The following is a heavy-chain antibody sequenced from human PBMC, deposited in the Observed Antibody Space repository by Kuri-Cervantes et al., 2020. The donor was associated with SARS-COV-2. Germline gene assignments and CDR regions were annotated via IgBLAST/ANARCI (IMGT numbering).Heavy chain of an antibody. D-gene: IGHD3-22*01. CDR1: GYTFTGYY. Sequence: ASVKVSCKASGYTFTGYYMHWVRQAPGQGLEWMGWINPNSGGTNYAQKFQGRVTMTRDTSISTAYMELSRLRSDDTAVYYCATKTYDSIGYHDYWGQGTLVTVSS. J-gene: IGHJ4*02. V-gene: IGHV1-2*02. CDR3: ATKTYDSIGYHDY. CDR2: INPNSGGT.